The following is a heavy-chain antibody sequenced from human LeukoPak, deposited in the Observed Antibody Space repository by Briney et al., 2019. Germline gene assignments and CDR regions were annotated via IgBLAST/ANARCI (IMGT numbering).Heavy chain of an antibody. Sequence: ASVKVSCKASGYTFTSYDINWVRQATGQGLEWMGWMNPNSGNTGYAQKFQGRVTMTEDTSTDTAYMELSSLRSEDTAVYYCATDRGHRWFDPWGQGTLVTVSS. V-gene: IGHV1-8*01. CDR3: ATDRGHRWFDP. CDR1: GYTFTSYD. CDR2: MNPNSGNT. J-gene: IGHJ5*02.